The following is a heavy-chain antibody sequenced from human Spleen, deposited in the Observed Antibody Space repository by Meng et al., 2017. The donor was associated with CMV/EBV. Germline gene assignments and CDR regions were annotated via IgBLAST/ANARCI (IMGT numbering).Heavy chain of an antibody. Sequence: GSTSSSSYYWGWIRQPPGKGLEWIGSIYYSGSTYYNPSLKSRVTISVDTSKNQFSLKLSSVTAADTAVYYCAGSYSSSWYGPTFFDYWGQGTLVTVSS. CDR3: AGSYSSSWYGPTFFDY. V-gene: IGHV4-39*01. CDR2: IYYSGST. D-gene: IGHD6-13*01. CDR1: GSTSSSSYY. J-gene: IGHJ4*02.